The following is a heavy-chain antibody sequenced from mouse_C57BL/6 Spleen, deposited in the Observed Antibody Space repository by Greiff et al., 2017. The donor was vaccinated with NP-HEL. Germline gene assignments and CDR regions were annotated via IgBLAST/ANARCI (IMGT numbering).Heavy chain of an antibody. D-gene: IGHD2-4*01. CDR1: GYTFTSYW. CDR3: ARRITTVNYYAMDY. V-gene: IGHV1-72*01. CDR2: IDPNSGGT. J-gene: IGHJ4*01. Sequence: QVQLQQSGAELVKPGASVKLSCKASGYTFTSYWMHWVKQRPGRGLEWIGRIDPNSGGTKYNEKFKSKATLTVDKPSSTAYMQLSSLTSEDSAVYYCARRITTVNYYAMDYWGQGTSVTVSS.